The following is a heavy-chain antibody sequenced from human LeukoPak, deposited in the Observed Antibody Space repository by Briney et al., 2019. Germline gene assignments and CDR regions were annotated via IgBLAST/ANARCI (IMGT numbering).Heavy chain of an antibody. D-gene: IGHD6-6*01. CDR2: ISGSSDST. CDR1: GFTFSRYA. CDR3: ARDRLGDY. V-gene: IGHV3-23*01. J-gene: IGHJ4*02. Sequence: GGSLRLSCAASGFTFSRYAMNWVRQAPGKGLEWVSVISGSSDSTYYADSVKGRFTISRDNSKNTLYLQMNSLRAEDTAVYYCARDRLGDYWGQGTLVTVSS.